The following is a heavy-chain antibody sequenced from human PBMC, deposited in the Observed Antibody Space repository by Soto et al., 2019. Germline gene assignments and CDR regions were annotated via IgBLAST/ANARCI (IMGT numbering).Heavy chain of an antibody. CDR1: GGTFSRYS. J-gene: IGHJ6*02. Sequence: QVQLVQSGAEVKKPGSSVRVSCKASGGTFSRYSITWVRQAPGHGLEWIGRIIPIFGIASYAQKFQGRVTITADESTSTAYMELSSLRSDDTAVYYCAREDRDRETGLVPAAIEGMDVWGQGTTGTVS. CDR3: AREDRDRETGLVPAAIEGMDV. V-gene: IGHV1-69*08. D-gene: IGHD2-2*01. CDR2: IIPIFGIA.